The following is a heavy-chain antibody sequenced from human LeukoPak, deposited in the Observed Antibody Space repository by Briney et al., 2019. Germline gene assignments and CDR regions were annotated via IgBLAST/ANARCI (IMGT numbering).Heavy chain of an antibody. D-gene: IGHD5-18*01. CDR2: IYYTGST. Sequence: SETLSLTCTVSGVSISTSNSYWGWIRQPPGKGLEWIGSIYYTGSTYYNPSLKSRVTISRDNAKNTLYLQMNSLRAEDTAVYYCVRDFMYNTACTGCWGQGTLVTVSS. CDR3: VRDFMYNTACTGC. V-gene: IGHV4-39*02. J-gene: IGHJ4*02. CDR1: GVSISTSNSY.